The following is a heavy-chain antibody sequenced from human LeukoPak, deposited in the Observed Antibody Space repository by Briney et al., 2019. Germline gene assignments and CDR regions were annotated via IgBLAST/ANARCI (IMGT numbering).Heavy chain of an antibody. J-gene: IGHJ4*02. Sequence: PGGSLRLSCAASGFTFSSYAMHWVRQAPGKGLEWVAVISYDGSNKYYADSVKGRFTISRDNSKNTLYLQMNSLRAEDTAVYYCATGHQTRPFDYWGQGTLVTVSS. D-gene: IGHD6-6*01. CDR3: ATGHQTRPFDY. CDR2: ISYDGSNK. CDR1: GFTFSSYA. V-gene: IGHV3-30*14.